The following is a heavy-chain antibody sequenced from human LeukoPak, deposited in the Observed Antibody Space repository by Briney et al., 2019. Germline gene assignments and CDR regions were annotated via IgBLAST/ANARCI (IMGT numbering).Heavy chain of an antibody. J-gene: IGHJ4*02. CDR2: IYDSGTT. V-gene: IGHV4-31*03. Sequence: SETLSLTCTVSGASVSSGAYYWSWIRQHPAKGLEWIGYIYDSGTTYYNPSLKSRVTISLHTSKSQFSLKLSSVAAADTAVYFCARDRTGYFFDDWGQGTLVTVSS. CDR3: ARDRTGYFFDD. CDR1: GASVSSGAYY.